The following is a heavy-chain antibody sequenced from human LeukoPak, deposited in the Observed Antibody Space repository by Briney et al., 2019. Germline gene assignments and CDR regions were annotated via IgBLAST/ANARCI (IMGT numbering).Heavy chain of an antibody. D-gene: IGHD2-2*01. Sequence: PGRSLRLSCAASGFTFSSYAMHWVRQAPGQGLEWMGRINPNSGGTNYAQKFQGRVTMTRDTSISTAYMELSRLRSDDTAVYYCARGPPGGYCSSTSCYYWFDPWGQGTLVTVSS. CDR3: ARGPPGGYCSSTSCYYWFDP. CDR1: GFTFSSYA. V-gene: IGHV1-2*06. CDR2: INPNSGGT. J-gene: IGHJ5*02.